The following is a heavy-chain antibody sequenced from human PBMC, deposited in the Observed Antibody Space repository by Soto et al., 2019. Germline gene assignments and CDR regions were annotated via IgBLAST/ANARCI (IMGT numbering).Heavy chain of an antibody. CDR2: IYYSGST. D-gene: IGHD1-26*01. CDR1: GGSISSSSYY. J-gene: IGHJ3*02. CDR3: VRPIVGATTGAFDI. V-gene: IGHV4-39*01. Sequence: SETLSLTCTVSGGSISSSSYYWGWIRQPPGKGLEWIGSIYYSGSTYYNPSLKSRVTISVDTSKNQFSLKLSSVTAADTAVYYCVRPIVGATTGAFDIWGQGTMVTVSS.